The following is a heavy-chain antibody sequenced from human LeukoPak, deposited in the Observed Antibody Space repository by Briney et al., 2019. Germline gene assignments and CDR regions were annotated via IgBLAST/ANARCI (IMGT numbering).Heavy chain of an antibody. CDR3: AKDGTPYIYGDYAVDY. Sequence: GGSLRLSCAASGFTFSSYEMNWVRQAPGKGLEWVSGIGGSGGTTTYYADSVKGRFTISRDNSKNTLYLQMNSLRAEDTAVYYCAKDGTPYIYGDYAVDYWGQGTLVTVSS. V-gene: IGHV3-23*01. CDR2: IGGSGGTTT. D-gene: IGHD4-17*01. CDR1: GFTFSSYE. J-gene: IGHJ4*02.